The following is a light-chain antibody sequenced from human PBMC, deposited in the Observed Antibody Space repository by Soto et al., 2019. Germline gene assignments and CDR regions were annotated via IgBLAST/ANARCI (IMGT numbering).Light chain of an antibody. CDR2: GVS. V-gene: IGKV3-20*01. CDR1: QSVSSSY. J-gene: IGKJ1*01. CDR3: QQYGSTSWT. Sequence: EIVLTQSPGTLSLSPGEGATLSCRASQSVSSSYLAWYQQKPGQAPRLLIYGVSSRATGIPDRFSGSGSGTDFTLTISRLEPEDFAVYYCQQYGSTSWTFGQGTKVEIK.